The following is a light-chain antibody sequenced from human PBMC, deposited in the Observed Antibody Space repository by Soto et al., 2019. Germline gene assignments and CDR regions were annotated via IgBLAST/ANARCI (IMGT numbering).Light chain of an antibody. CDR1: SGHSSYI. Sequence: QAVLTQSSSASASLGSSVKLTCTLSSGHSSYIIAWHQQQPGKAPRYLMKLENSGIYNKGSGVPDHFSGSSSGADRYLTISNLQFEDEADYYCETWDSNTRVFGGGTKLTVL. V-gene: IGLV4-60*02. CDR2: LENSGIY. CDR3: ETWDSNTRV. J-gene: IGLJ2*01.